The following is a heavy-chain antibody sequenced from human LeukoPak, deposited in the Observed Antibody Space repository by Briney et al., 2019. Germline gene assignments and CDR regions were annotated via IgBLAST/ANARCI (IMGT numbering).Heavy chain of an antibody. CDR1: GYTFTGYC. CDR2: INPNSGGT. D-gene: IGHD6-6*01. J-gene: IGHJ4*02. V-gene: IGHV1-2*02. Sequence: GASVKVSCKASGYTFTGYCMHWVRQAPGQGLEWVGWINPNSGGTNYAQKFQGRVTMTRDTSISTAYMELSRLRSDDTAVYYCARDLYSSSSRYYFDYWGQGTLVTVSS. CDR3: ARDLYSSSSRYYFDY.